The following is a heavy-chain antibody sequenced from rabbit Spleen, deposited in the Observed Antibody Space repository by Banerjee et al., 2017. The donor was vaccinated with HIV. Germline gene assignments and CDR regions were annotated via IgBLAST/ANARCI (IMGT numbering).Heavy chain of an antibody. V-gene: IGHV1S40*01. D-gene: IGHD6-1*01. CDR3: ARDQDYTDYGYTYEL. Sequence: QSLEESGGGLVKPGASLTLTCKASGFSFNSGYDMCWVRQAPGKGLEWIGCIYTGNGKTYYASWAKGRFTISETSSTTVTLQMTSLTVADTATYFCARDQDYTDYGYTYELWGPGTLVTVS. CDR2: IYTGNGKT. CDR1: GFSFNSGYD. J-gene: IGHJ4*01.